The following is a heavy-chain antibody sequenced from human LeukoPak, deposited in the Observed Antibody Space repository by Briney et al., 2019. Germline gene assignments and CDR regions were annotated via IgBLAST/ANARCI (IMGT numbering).Heavy chain of an antibody. J-gene: IGHJ4*02. CDR3: AKDLGKDGYKNLFDY. CDR1: GFTFSSYG. CDR2: ISYDGSNK. V-gene: IGHV3-30*18. D-gene: IGHD5-24*01. Sequence: PGGSLRLSCAASGFTFSSYGMHWVRQAPGKGLEWVAVISYDGSNKFYADSVKGRFTISRDNSKNTLYLQMNSLRAEDTAVYYCAKDLGKDGYKNLFDYWGQGTLVTVSS.